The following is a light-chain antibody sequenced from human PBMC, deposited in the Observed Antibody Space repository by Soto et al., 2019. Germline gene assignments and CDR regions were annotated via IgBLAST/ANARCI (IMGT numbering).Light chain of an antibody. J-gene: IGKJ1*01. Sequence: EIVMTQSPATLSVSPGERATLSCRASQSVSSNLAWDQQKPGQAPRLLIYGASTRATGIPARFSGSGSGTEFPLTISSLQSEDFAVYYCQQYNNWCTFGQGTKVEIK. CDR1: QSVSSN. CDR3: QQYNNWCT. CDR2: GAS. V-gene: IGKV3-15*01.